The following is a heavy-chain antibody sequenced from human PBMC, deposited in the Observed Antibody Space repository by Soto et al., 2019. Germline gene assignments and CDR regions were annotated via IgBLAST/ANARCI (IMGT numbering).Heavy chain of an antibody. CDR2: INHSGST. CDR3: ARYDGSSSQGDFDH. CDR1: GGSFSGYY. Sequence: SETLALTCAVYGGSFSGYYWSWIRQPPGKGLEWIGEINHSGSTNYNPSLKSRVTISVDTSKNQFSLKLSSVTAADTAVYYCARYDGSSSQGDFDHRGQGTLVTVSS. D-gene: IGHD6-6*01. V-gene: IGHV4-34*01. J-gene: IGHJ4*02.